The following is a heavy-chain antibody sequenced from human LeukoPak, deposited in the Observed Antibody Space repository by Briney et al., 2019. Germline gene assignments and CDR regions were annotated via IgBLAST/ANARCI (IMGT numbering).Heavy chain of an antibody. J-gene: IGHJ4*02. CDR3: ASDSSSWYGGTK. CDR1: GFTVSSNY. CDR2: IYSGGST. D-gene: IGHD6-13*01. Sequence: GGSLRLSCAASGFTVSSNYMSWVRQAPGKGLEWVSVIYSGGSTYYADSVKGRFTISRDNSKNTLYLQMNSLGAEDTAVYYCASDSSSWYGGTKWGQGTLVTVSS. V-gene: IGHV3-66*02.